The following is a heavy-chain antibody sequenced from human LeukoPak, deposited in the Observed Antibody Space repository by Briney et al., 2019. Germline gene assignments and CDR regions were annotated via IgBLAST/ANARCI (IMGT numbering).Heavy chain of an antibody. D-gene: IGHD5-18*01. CDR3: ARMGSGYSYGFFDY. CDR1: GGSISSYY. CDR2: IYYSGST. J-gene: IGHJ4*02. Sequence: SETLSLTCTVSGGSISSYYWSWIRQPPGKGLEWIGYIYYSGSTNYNPSLKSRVTISVDASKNQFSLKLSSVTAADTAVYYCARMGSGYSYGFFDYWGQGTLVTVSS. V-gene: IGHV4-59*01.